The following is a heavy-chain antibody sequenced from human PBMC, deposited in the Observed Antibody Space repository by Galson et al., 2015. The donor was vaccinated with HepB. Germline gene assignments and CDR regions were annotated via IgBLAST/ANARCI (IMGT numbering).Heavy chain of an antibody. Sequence: SLRLSCAASGFTFDDYAMHWVRQAPGKGLEWVSGISWNSGSIGYADSVKGRFTISRDNAKNSLYLQMNSLRAEDTALYYCAKDMLAYSSSWINWFDPWGQGTLVTVSS. CDR1: GFTFDDYA. D-gene: IGHD6-13*01. V-gene: IGHV3-9*01. CDR2: ISWNSGSI. J-gene: IGHJ5*02. CDR3: AKDMLAYSSSWINWFDP.